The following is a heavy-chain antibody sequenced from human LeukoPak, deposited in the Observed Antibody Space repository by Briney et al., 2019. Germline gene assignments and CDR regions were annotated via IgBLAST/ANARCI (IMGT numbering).Heavy chain of an antibody. CDR3: ARGGSSGPEGWFDP. Sequence: ASVKVSCKASGYTFTGYYMHWVRQAPGQGLEWMGWISPYNGDTKYAQKVQGRVTMTTDTSTSTAYMEFRSLRSDDTAVYYCARGGSSGPEGWFDPWAQGTLVTVSS. V-gene: IGHV1-18*04. D-gene: IGHD3-22*01. J-gene: IGHJ5*02. CDR2: ISPYNGDT. CDR1: GYTFTGYY.